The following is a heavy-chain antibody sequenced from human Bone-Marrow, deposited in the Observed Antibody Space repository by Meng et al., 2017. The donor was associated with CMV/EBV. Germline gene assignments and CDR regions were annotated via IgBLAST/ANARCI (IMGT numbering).Heavy chain of an antibody. CDR1: GFTFSSYS. CDR2: ISSSSSYI. J-gene: IGHJ5*02. V-gene: IGHV3-21*05. D-gene: IGHD1-7*01. CDR3: ARYNLNYGSWDP. Sequence: GESLKISCAASGFTFSSYSMNWVRQAPGKGLEWVSYISSSSSYIYYAETVKGRFTISRDNAKNSLYLQMNSLRAEDTAVYYCARYNLNYGSWDPWGQGTLVTVSS.